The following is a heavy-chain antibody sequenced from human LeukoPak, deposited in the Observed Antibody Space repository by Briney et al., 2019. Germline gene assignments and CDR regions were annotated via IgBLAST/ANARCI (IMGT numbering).Heavy chain of an antibody. CDR2: INHSGST. Sequence: SETLSLTCAVYGGSFVVTSGAGFAHPPGKGLGWMGEINHSGSTNYNPSLKSRVTISVDTSKNQFSLKLSSVTAADTAVYYCARAVPYYDFWSGYSPWGQGTLVTVSS. V-gene: IGHV4-34*01. CDR3: ARAVPYYDFWSGYSP. D-gene: IGHD3-3*01. CDR1: GGSFVVTS. J-gene: IGHJ5*02.